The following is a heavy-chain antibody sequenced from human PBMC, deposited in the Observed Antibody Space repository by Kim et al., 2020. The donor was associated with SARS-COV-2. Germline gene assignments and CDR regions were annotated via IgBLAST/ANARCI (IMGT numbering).Heavy chain of an antibody. V-gene: IGHV1-24*01. CDR1: GYTLTELS. CDR2: FDPEDGET. Sequence: ASVKVSCKVSGYTLTELSMHWVRQAPGKGLEWMGGFDPEDGETIYAQKFQGRVTMTEDTSTDTAYMELSSLRSEDTAVYYCATDRKYSSSWSHYYYYGMDVWGQGTTVTVSS. J-gene: IGHJ6*02. D-gene: IGHD6-13*01. CDR3: ATDRKYSSSWSHYYYYGMDV.